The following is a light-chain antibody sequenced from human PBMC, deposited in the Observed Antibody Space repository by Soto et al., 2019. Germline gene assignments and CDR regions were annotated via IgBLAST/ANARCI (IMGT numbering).Light chain of an antibody. J-gene: IGLJ1*01. CDR2: EGS. CDR1: SSDVGSYNL. Sequence: QSVLSQPASVSGSPGQSITISCTGSSSDVGSYNLVSWYQHHPGKAPKLMIYEGSKRPSGVSNRFSGSKSGNTASLTISGLQTEDVADYYCSSYTSSGLYVFGTGTKVTVL. CDR3: SSYTSSGLYV. V-gene: IGLV2-14*02.